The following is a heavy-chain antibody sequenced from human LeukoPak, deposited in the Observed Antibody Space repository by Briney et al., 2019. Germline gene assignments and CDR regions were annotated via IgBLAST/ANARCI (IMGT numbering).Heavy chain of an antibody. CDR2: FSGTSTN. V-gene: IGHV3-69-1*01. Sequence: GGSLRLSCAASGFTFSSYWMHWVRQAPGKGLEWVSTFSGTSTNSYADAVKGRVTISRDNSKNTLYLQMNSLRAEDTAVYYCAKLKQWQPQRYFFEYWGQGALVTVAS. D-gene: IGHD6-19*01. CDR3: AKLKQWQPQRYFFEY. J-gene: IGHJ4*02. CDR1: GFTFSSYW.